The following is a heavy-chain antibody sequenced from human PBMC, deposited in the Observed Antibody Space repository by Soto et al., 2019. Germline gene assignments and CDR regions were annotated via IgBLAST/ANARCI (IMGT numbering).Heavy chain of an antibody. D-gene: IGHD3-9*01. CDR3: ARPLYDILTGHYYFDY. V-gene: IGHV4-39*01. J-gene: IGHJ4*02. Sequence: SETLSLTCTVSGGSISSSSYYWGWIRQPPGKGLEWIGSIYYSGSTYYNPSLKSRVTISVDTSKNQFSLKLSSVTAADTAVYYCARPLYDILTGHYYFDYWGQGTLVTVSS. CDR1: GGSISSSSYY. CDR2: IYYSGST.